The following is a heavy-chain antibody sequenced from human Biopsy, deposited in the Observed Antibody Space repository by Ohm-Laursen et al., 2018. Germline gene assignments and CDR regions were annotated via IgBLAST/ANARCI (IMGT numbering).Heavy chain of an antibody. CDR2: ISGGGTI. CDR1: GFSFSDYH. V-gene: IGHV3-11*01. D-gene: IGHD3-16*01. Sequence: SLRLSCAASGFSFSDYHMRWIRQAPGRGLEWVSYISGGGTIYYGDSMKGRVTISRDNAKNSLYLQMHSLRAEETAVYYCAKDSLVEATRLDYWGQGTLVTVSS. CDR3: AKDSLVEATRLDY. J-gene: IGHJ4*02.